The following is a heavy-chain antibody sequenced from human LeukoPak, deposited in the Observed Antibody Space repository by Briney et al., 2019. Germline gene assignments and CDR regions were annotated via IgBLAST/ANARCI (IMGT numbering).Heavy chain of an antibody. CDR2: ISGSGGST. Sequence: PGGSLRLSCAASGFTVSSNYMSWVRQAPGKGLEWVSAISGSGGSTYYADSVKGRFTISRDNSKNTLYLQMNSLRAEDTAVYYCAKQVEMATNDYFDYWGQGTLVTVSS. V-gene: IGHV3-23*01. D-gene: IGHD5-24*01. J-gene: IGHJ4*02. CDR1: GFTVSSNY. CDR3: AKQVEMATNDYFDY.